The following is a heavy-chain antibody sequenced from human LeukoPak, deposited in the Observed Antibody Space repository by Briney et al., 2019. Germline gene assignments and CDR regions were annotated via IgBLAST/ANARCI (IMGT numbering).Heavy chain of an antibody. CDR2: IYHSGST. D-gene: IGHD2-2*01. CDR1: GGSINSYY. J-gene: IGHJ6*03. V-gene: IGHV4-59*12. Sequence: SETLSLTCTVSGGSINSYYWSWIRQPPGKGLEWIGYIYHSGSTYYNPSLKSRVTISVDRSKNQFSLKLSSVTAADTAVYYCARSPESSTRADYYMDVWGKGTTVTVSS. CDR3: ARSPESSTRADYYMDV.